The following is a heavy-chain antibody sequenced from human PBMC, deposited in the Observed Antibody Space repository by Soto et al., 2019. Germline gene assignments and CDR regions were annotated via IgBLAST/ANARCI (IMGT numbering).Heavy chain of an antibody. J-gene: IGHJ6*04. CDR1: GYIFVNYG. Sequence: QVQLVQSGDEVRKPGSSVKVSCKASGYIFVNYGIAWVRQAPGQGLEWMGWISPYSGNTHYASKVQGRLTMTTDTPTSTAYAAQGSLTPDATAVDYCAVGHNCVRPTPQDVWGKGTTGTVSS. CDR2: ISPYSGNT. CDR3: AVGHNCVRPTPQDV. D-gene: IGHD1-26*01. V-gene: IGHV1-18*01.